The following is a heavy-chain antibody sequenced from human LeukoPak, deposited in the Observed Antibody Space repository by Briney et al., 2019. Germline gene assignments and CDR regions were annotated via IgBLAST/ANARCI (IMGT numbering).Heavy chain of an antibody. CDR2: IFPSGST. D-gene: IGHD6-19*01. V-gene: IGHV4-4*02. CDR1: GGSISSGNW. J-gene: IGHJ3*02. CDR3: ARDLSAVAGYDAFDI. Sequence: SGTLSLTCAVSGGSISSGNWWSWVRQPPGKGLEWIGEIFPSGSTNYNQSLKSRVTISVDKSKNQLSLKLSSVTAADTAVYYCARDLSAVAGYDAFDIWGQGTMVTVSS.